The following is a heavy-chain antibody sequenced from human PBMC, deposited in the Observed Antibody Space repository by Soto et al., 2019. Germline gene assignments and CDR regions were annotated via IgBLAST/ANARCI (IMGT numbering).Heavy chain of an antibody. D-gene: IGHD3-22*01. CDR3: ARGEEDSSRLMDASDI. J-gene: IGHJ3*02. Sequence: ASVKVSCKASGYTFTGYYMHWVRQAPGQGLEWMGWINPNSGGTNYAQKFQGRVTMTRDTSISTAYMELSRLRSDDTAVYYCARGEEDSSRLMDASDIWGQGTMVTVSS. V-gene: IGHV1-2*02. CDR2: INPNSGGT. CDR1: GYTFTGYY.